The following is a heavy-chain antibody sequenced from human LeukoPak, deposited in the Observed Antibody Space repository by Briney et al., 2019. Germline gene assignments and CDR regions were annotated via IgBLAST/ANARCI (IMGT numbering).Heavy chain of an antibody. CDR1: GYTFGTSS. CDR2: ISPQSGNT. Sequence: ASVKVSCKAFGYTFGTSSITWVRQAPGQRLEWMGWISPQSGNTQYAQGVQGRVTMTTDTSRSTAYMELRSLRPDDTAVYYCTRVRNSNNWWGAFDIWGQGTMVTVSS. J-gene: IGHJ3*02. V-gene: IGHV1-18*01. CDR3: TRVRNSNNWWGAFDI. D-gene: IGHD1-1*01.